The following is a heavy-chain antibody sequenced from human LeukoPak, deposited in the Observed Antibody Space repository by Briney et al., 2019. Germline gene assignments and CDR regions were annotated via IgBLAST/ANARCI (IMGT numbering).Heavy chain of an antibody. CDR2: ISGTSNTI. CDR1: GFTFSSYS. D-gene: IGHD5-12*01. Sequence: GGSLRLSCVGSGFTFSSYSMNWVRQAPGKGLEWVSYISGTSNTIYYADSVKGRFTVSRDNAKNSLYLQMNSLRAEDTAIYYCARGRYMIVATNAGYYYYMDVWGKGTTVTISS. V-gene: IGHV3-48*01. CDR3: ARGRYMIVATNAGYYYYMDV. J-gene: IGHJ6*03.